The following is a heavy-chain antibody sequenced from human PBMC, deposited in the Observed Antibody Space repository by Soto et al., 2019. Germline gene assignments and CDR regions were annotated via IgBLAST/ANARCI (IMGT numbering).Heavy chain of an antibody. V-gene: IGHV1-3*01. CDR2: INAANGDT. J-gene: IGHJ5*02. CDR3: VRRHVSATGIDWFDP. CDR1: GYTFTSYG. D-gene: IGHD6-13*01. Sequence: GASLKVSCKASGYTFTSYGIHWVRQAPGQRLEWMGWINAANGDTKYSPKFQGRVTITRDTSASTAYMELSSLRSEDTAVYYCVRRHVSATGIDWFDPWGQGTLVTVSS.